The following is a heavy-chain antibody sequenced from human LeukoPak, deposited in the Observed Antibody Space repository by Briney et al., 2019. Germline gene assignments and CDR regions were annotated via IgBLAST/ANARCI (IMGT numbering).Heavy chain of an antibody. Sequence: ASVKVSCKASGYTFTGYYMHWVRRAPGQGLEWMGWINPNSGGTNYAQKFQGRVTMTRDTSISTAYMELSRLRSDDTAVYYCARDLGDGYNYFDYWGQGTLVTVSS. CDR3: ARDLGDGYNYFDY. CDR1: GYTFTGYY. J-gene: IGHJ4*02. V-gene: IGHV1-2*02. D-gene: IGHD5-24*01. CDR2: INPNSGGT.